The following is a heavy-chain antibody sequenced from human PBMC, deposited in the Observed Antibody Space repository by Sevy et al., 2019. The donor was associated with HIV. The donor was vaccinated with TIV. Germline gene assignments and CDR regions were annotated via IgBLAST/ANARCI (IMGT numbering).Heavy chain of an antibody. CDR3: ARDAGLTKSGANIWAFDY. D-gene: IGHD2-15*01. J-gene: IGHJ4*02. CDR2: ISYDGNYE. Sequence: GGSLRLSCAAFGFTFRSYAMHWVRQAPGKGLEWVAVISYDGNYENYADSVKGRFTISRDNSKNTLYLQMNSLRAEDTAVYYCARDAGLTKSGANIWAFDYWCQGALVTVSS. CDR1: GFTFRSYA. V-gene: IGHV3-30-3*01.